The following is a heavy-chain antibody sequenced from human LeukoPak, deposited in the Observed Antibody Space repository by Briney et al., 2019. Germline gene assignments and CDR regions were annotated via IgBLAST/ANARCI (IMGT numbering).Heavy chain of an antibody. V-gene: IGHV4-39*01. CDR1: GGSISSSSYY. J-gene: IGHJ4*02. Sequence: AEPLSLTCTVSGGSISSSSYYWGWIRQPPGRGLEWIGSIYYSGSTYYNPSLKSRVTISVDTSKNHFSLKLSSVTAADTAVYYCASFCRDGYNCVGDFDYWGQGTLVTVSS. CDR2: IYYSGST. CDR3: ASFCRDGYNCVGDFDY. D-gene: IGHD5-24*01.